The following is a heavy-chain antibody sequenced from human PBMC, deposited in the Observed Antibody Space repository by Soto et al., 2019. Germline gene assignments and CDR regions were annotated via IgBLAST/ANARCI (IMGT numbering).Heavy chain of an antibody. J-gene: IGHJ5*02. V-gene: IGHV1-18*04. CDR2: ISAYNGNT. Sequence: VSVKVSCKASGYTFTSYGISWVRQAPGQGLEWMGWISAYNGNTNYAQKLQGRVTMTTDTSTSTAYMELRSLRSDDTAVYYCARSSLLFDSRLFDPWGQGTLVTVSS. CDR3: ARSSLLFDSRLFDP. D-gene: IGHD3-22*01. CDR1: GYTFTSYG.